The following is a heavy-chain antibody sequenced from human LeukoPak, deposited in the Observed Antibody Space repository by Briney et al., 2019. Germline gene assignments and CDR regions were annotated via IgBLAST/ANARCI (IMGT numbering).Heavy chain of an antibody. CDR1: GFIFSSYG. V-gene: IGHV3-33*08. J-gene: IGHJ4*02. CDR2: RCYYGTNE. CDR3: ARAPFWSGGRCSSWIDH. Sequence: GWSLRLSCPASGFIFSSYGMHWLGQAPGKGREGVACRCYYGTNEYYSDSVKGRFPISRANYKNTLYLQMNSLSAEDRAVYYCARAPFWSGGRCSSWIDHWGQGTLVTVSS. D-gene: IGHD2-15*01.